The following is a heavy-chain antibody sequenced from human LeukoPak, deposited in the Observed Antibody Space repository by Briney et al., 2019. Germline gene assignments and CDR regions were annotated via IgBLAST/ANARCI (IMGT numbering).Heavy chain of an antibody. V-gene: IGHV3-30*02. CDR1: GFTFSSYG. Sequence: GGSLRLSCAASGFTFSSYGMRWVRQAPGKGLEWVAFIRYDGSNKYYADSVKGRFTISRDNSKNTLYLQMNSLRAEDTAVYYCARDREKYGSGSYSIFDYWGQGTLVTVSS. J-gene: IGHJ4*02. CDR2: IRYDGSNK. D-gene: IGHD3-10*01. CDR3: ARDREKYGSGSYSIFDY.